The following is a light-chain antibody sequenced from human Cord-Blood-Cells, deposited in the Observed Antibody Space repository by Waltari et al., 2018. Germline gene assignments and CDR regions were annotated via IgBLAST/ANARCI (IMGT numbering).Light chain of an antibody. Sequence: QSALTQPASGSGSPGQSITISCTGTSRDVGGYNYVSWYQQHPGKAPNLMIYDVSQRPSGVSNRFSGSKSGNTASLTISGLQAEDEADYYCSSYTSSSVFGTGTKVTVL. J-gene: IGLJ1*01. CDR1: SRDVGGYNY. CDR3: SSYTSSSV. V-gene: IGLV2-14*01. CDR2: DVS.